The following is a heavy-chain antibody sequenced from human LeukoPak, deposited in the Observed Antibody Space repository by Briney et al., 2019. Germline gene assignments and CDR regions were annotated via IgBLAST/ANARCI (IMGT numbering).Heavy chain of an antibody. Sequence: ASVKVSCKASGYTFTSYYMHWVRQAPGQGLEWMGIINPSGGSTSYAQKFQGRVTMTRDTPTSTAYMELSSLRSEDTAVYYCARGAEAYSSSWLTIDYWGQGTLVTVSS. CDR1: GYTFTSYY. CDR2: INPSGGST. V-gene: IGHV1-46*01. D-gene: IGHD6-13*01. CDR3: ARGAEAYSSSWLTIDY. J-gene: IGHJ4*02.